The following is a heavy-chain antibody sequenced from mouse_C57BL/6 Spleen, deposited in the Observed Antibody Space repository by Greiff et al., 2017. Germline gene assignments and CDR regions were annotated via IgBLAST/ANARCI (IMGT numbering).Heavy chain of an antibody. V-gene: IGHV3-6*01. CDR1: GYSITSGYY. J-gene: IGHJ4*01. Sequence: ESGPGLVKPSQSLSLTCSVTGYSITSGYYWNWIRQFPGNKLEWMGYISYDGSNNYNPSLKNRISITRDTSKNQFFLKLNSVTTEDTATYYCARDGYDLYYAMDYWGQGTSVTVSS. CDR3: ARDGYDLYYAMDY. D-gene: IGHD2-2*01. CDR2: ISYDGSN.